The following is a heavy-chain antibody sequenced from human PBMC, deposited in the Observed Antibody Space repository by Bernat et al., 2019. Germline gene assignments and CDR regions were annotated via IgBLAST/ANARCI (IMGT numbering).Heavy chain of an antibody. CDR1: GFTFRNHG. CDR2: IWYDGSNE. Sequence: QVQLVESGGGVVQPGRSLRLSCAASGFTFRNHGMHWVRRALGKGLEWVAVIWYDGSNEYYADSVKGRFTISRDNSKNTLHLQMNSLRDEDTAVYYCARDLRSTHMDVWGKGTTVTVSS. J-gene: IGHJ6*03. CDR3: ARDLRSTHMDV. V-gene: IGHV3-33*01.